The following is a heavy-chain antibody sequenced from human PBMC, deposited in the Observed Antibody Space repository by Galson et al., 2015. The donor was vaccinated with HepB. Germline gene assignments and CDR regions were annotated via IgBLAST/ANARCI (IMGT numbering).Heavy chain of an antibody. Sequence: SVKVSCKASGGTFSSYAISWVRQAPGQGLEWMGGIIPIFGTANYAQKFQGRVTITADESTSTAYMELSSLRSEDTAVYYCASDLRSIHHEPYYYYGMDVWGQGTTVTVSS. J-gene: IGHJ6*02. D-gene: IGHD3-3*01. CDR3: ASDLRSIHHEPYYYYGMDV. CDR1: GGTFSSYA. V-gene: IGHV1-69*13. CDR2: IIPIFGTA.